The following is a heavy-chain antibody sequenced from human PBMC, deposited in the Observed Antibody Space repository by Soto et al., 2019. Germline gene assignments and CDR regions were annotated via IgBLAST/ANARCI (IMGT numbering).Heavy chain of an antibody. Sequence: QVQLQESGPGLVKPSETLSLTCTVSGGSISEYYWSWIRQSPGKGLEWIGYIYSSGSTNYNPSLTIRVTLSTDTPNHPLSLRLSSVTAADSAVYYCERVAPVIVTLFDSWGQGTLVTVSS. J-gene: IGHJ4*02. D-gene: IGHD3-16*02. V-gene: IGHV4-59*01. CDR1: GGSISEYY. CDR2: IYSSGST. CDR3: ERVAPVIVTLFDS.